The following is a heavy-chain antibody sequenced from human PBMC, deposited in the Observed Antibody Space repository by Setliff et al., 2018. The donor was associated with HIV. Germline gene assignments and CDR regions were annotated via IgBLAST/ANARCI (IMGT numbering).Heavy chain of an antibody. CDR2: MYFSGNS. CDR3: ARVEAPGGGANYGMDV. D-gene: IGHD3-16*01. CDR1: GGSISSHY. J-gene: IGHJ6*02. Sequence: SETLSLTCTVSGGSISSHYWNWIRQAPGKGLEWIGTMYFSGNSKNSPSLKSRVTISVDTSKNQLSLNLTSVTAADTAVYYCARVEAPGGGANYGMDVWGQGTTVTVSS. V-gene: IGHV4-59*11.